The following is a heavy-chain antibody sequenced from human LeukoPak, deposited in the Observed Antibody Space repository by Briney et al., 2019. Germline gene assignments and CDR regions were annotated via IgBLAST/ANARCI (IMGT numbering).Heavy chain of an antibody. CDR2: INPNSGGS. V-gene: IGHV1-2*02. Sequence: ASVKVSFKASGYTFTGYYMHWVRQAPGQGPEWVGWINPNSGGSNYAQKFQGRITMTRDTSISTAFMELSRLRSDDTAVYYCAGGRRTNVDTAIDYFDYWGQGTLVTVSS. D-gene: IGHD5-18*01. CDR3: AGGRRTNVDTAIDYFDY. J-gene: IGHJ4*02. CDR1: GYTFTGYY.